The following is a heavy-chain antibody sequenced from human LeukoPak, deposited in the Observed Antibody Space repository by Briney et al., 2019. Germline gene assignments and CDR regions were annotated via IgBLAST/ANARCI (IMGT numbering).Heavy chain of an antibody. CDR2: IYYSGST. V-gene: IGHV4-39*02. J-gene: IGHJ5*02. D-gene: IGHD6-6*01. CDR1: GGSISSSSYY. Sequence: SETLSLTCTVSGGSISSSSYYWGWIRQPPGKGLEWIGSIYYSGSTYYNPSLKSRVTISVDTSKNQFSLKLSSVTAADTAVYYCARDYSEYSSSYWFDPWGQGTLVTVSS. CDR3: ARDYSEYSSSYWFDP.